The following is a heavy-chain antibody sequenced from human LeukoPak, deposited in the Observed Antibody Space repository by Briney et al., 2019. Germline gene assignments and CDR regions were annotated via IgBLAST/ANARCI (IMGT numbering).Heavy chain of an antibody. D-gene: IGHD2-21*01. V-gene: IGHV4-59*08. CDR2: IYYSGST. CDR1: GGSISSYY. Sequence: SETLSLTCTVSGGSISSYYWSWIRQPPGKGLEWIGYIYYSGSTKYNSSLRSRVTISVDTSKNRFSLNLSSVTAADTAVYYCARHVAQRPHFFDYWGQGTLVTVSS. J-gene: IGHJ4*02. CDR3: ARHVAQRPHFFDY.